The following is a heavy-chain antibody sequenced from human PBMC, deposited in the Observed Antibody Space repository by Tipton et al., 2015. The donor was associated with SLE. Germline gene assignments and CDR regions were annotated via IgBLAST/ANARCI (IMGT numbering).Heavy chain of an antibody. CDR3: ARGGSPYSASWYGYFFDY. V-gene: IGHV4-39*07. CDR2: VYYTGNT. CDR1: GGSISSSTYY. D-gene: IGHD6-13*01. Sequence: TLSLTCTVSGGSISSSTYYSGGIRQTPGKGLEWIGSVYYTGNTYYNPSLKSRVTISVDTSKNQFSLKLSSVTAADTAVYSCARGGSPYSASWYGYFFDYWGLGSLVTVSS. J-gene: IGHJ4*02.